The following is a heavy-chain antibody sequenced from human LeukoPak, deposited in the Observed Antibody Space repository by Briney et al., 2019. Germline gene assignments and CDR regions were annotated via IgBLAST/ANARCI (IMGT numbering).Heavy chain of an antibody. CDR1: GGSISSYY. J-gene: IGHJ3*02. D-gene: IGHD3-22*01. CDR2: IYYSGST. CDR3: AGHLDYYDSSGYYFDAFDI. V-gene: IGHV4-59*01. Sequence: SETLSLTCTVSGGSISSYYWRWIRQPPGKGLEWIGYIYYSGSTNYNPSLKIRVTISVDTSKNQFSLKLSSVTAADTAVYYCAGHLDYYDSSGYYFDAFDIWGQGTMVTVSS.